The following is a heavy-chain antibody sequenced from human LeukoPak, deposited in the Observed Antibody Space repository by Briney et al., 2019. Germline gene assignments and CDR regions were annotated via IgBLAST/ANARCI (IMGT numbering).Heavy chain of an antibody. Sequence: SETLSLTCTVSGGSIGSYYWSWIRQPPGKGLEWIGYIYYSGSTNYNPSLKSRVTISVDTSKNQFSLKLSSVTAADTAVYYCARHGNHYDFWSGTDAFDIWGQGTMVTVSS. J-gene: IGHJ3*02. V-gene: IGHV4-59*08. CDR3: ARHGNHYDFWSGTDAFDI. D-gene: IGHD3-3*01. CDR1: GGSIGSYY. CDR2: IYYSGST.